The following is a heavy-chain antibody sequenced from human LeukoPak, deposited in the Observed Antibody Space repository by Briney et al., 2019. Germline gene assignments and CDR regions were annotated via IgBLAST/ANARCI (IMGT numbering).Heavy chain of an antibody. CDR2: IYTSGST. V-gene: IGHV4-4*07. CDR1: GGSISSYY. Sequence: SETLSLTCTVSGGSISSYYWSWLRQPAGKGLEWLGRIYTSGSTNYNPSLKSRVTMSVDTSKNQFSLKLSSVTAADTAVYYCARRYYGDYDLRLDYWGQGTLVTVSS. CDR3: ARRYYGDYDLRLDY. J-gene: IGHJ4*02. D-gene: IGHD4-17*01.